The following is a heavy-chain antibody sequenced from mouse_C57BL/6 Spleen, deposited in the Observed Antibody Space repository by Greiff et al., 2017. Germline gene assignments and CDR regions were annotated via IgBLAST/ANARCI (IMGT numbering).Heavy chain of an antibody. D-gene: IGHD6-1*01. CDR2: IYPSDSET. CDR1: GYTFTSYW. J-gene: IGHJ3*01. V-gene: IGHV1-61*01. Sequence: QVQLQQPGAELVRPGSSVKLSCKASGYTFTSYWMDWVKQRPGQGLEWIGNIYPSDSETHYNQKFKDKATLTVDKSSSTAYMQLSSLTSADAADYSCGGAGMRRFAYWGQGTLVTVSA. CDR3: GGAGMRRFAY.